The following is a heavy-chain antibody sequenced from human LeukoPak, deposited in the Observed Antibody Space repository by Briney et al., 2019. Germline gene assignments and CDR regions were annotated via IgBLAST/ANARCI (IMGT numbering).Heavy chain of an antibody. J-gene: IGHJ2*01. Sequence: SETLSLTCTVSGGSFSSYYWTWIRQPAGKGLEWIGRIYNSGTTNYSPSLESRVTMSLDTPKNRFSLSLSSVTAADTAVYYCARDRLGATGHWRIDVWGRGTLVTVSS. V-gene: IGHV4-4*07. D-gene: IGHD1-26*01. CDR2: IYNSGTT. CDR1: GGSFSSYY. CDR3: ARDRLGATGHWRIDV.